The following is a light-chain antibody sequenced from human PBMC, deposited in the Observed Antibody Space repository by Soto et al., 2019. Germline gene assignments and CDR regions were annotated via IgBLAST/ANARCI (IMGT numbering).Light chain of an antibody. CDR2: LDSDGSH. J-gene: IGLJ2*01. Sequence: QPVLPQSPSASASLGASVKLTCTLSSGHISYAIAWHQQQPEKGPRYLMKLDSDGSHTKGDAIPDRFSGSSSGAERYLTISSLQSEDEADYYCQTWGTGIHVVFGGGTKLTVL. CDR3: QTWGTGIHVV. V-gene: IGLV4-69*01. CDR1: SGHISYA.